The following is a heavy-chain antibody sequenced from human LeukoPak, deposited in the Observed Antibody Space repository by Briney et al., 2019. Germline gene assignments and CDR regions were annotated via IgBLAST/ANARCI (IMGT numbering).Heavy chain of an antibody. D-gene: IGHD3-3*01. CDR2: ISAYNGNT. V-gene: IGHV1-18*01. CDR1: GYTFTSYG. Sequence: ASVKVSCKASGYTFTSYGISWVRQAPGQGLEWMGWISAYNGNTNYAQKLQGRVTMTTDTSTSTAYMELRSLRSDDTAVYYCATPGIKDFWRGYVYWGQGSLVTVSS. J-gene: IGHJ4*02. CDR3: ATPGIKDFWRGYVY.